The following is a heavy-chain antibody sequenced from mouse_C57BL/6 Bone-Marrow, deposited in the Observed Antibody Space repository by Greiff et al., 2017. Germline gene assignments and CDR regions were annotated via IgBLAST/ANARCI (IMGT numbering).Heavy chain of an antibody. Sequence: QVQLQQPGAELVKPGASVKLSCKASGYTFTSYWMHWVKQRPGSGLEWIGMIHPNSGSTNYNDTFKSKATLTVDNSTSTDYVQLSSVTSENSAIYYCASAATVVAHYYAMDYWGQGTSVTVSS. D-gene: IGHD1-1*01. CDR1: GYTFTSYW. CDR3: ASAATVVAHYYAMDY. V-gene: IGHV1-64*01. J-gene: IGHJ4*01. CDR2: IHPNSGST.